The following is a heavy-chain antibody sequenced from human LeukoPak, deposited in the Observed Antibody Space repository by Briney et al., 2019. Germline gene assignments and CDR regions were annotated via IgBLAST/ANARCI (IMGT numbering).Heavy chain of an antibody. D-gene: IGHD6-13*01. J-gene: IGHJ5*02. V-gene: IGHV3-53*04. Sequence: GGSLRLSCAASGFTVSSNYMSWVRQAPGKGLEWVSVIYSSGSTYYADSVKGRFTISRHNSKNTLYLQMNSLRAEDTAVYYCARLYSSSWYWFDPWGQGTLVTLST. CDR3: ARLYSSSWYWFDP. CDR1: GFTVSSNY. CDR2: IYSSGST.